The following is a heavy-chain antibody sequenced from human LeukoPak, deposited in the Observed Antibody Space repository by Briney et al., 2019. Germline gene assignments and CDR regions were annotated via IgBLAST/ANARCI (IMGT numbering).Heavy chain of an antibody. D-gene: IGHD1-14*01. J-gene: IGHJ5*02. Sequence: SETLSLTCTVSGGSISSSRDHWAWIRQSPGKGLEWIGTLDYSGSTYYNPSLKSRVTVSVDTSKNHFSLKLSSVTAADTAVYYCAGYLANHFDPWGQGTLVTVSS. V-gene: IGHV4-39*02. CDR1: GGSISSSRDH. CDR2: LDYSGST. CDR3: AGYLANHFDP.